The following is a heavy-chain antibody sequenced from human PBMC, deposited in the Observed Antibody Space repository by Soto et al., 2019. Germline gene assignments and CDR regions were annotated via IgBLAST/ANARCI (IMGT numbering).Heavy chain of an antibody. CDR2: ISYDGSNK. CDR1: GFTFSSYG. Sequence: QVQLVESGGVVVQPGRSLRLSCAASGFTFSSYGMHWVRQAPGKGLGWVAVISYDGSNKYYADSLKGRFTISRDNSKNTLYLQMNSLRAEDTAVYYCAKGSTAMTYFDYWGQGTLVTVSS. D-gene: IGHD5-18*01. J-gene: IGHJ4*02. V-gene: IGHV3-30*18. CDR3: AKGSTAMTYFDY.